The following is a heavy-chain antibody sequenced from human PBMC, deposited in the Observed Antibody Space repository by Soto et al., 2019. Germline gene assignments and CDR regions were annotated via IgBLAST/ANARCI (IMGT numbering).Heavy chain of an antibody. CDR3: AKGHAPAIHSTFHI. Sequence: GGSLRLSCEVSGFTLSGYGMHWVRQAPGKGLDWVGAISSDGSKQSYGDSVRGRFTFSRDNSKNMLYLQMNSLRGDDTAVYYCAKGHAPAIHSTFHIWGQGTMVTVSS. J-gene: IGHJ3*02. V-gene: IGHV3-30*18. CDR1: GFTLSGYG. D-gene: IGHD3-3*01. CDR2: ISSDGSKQ.